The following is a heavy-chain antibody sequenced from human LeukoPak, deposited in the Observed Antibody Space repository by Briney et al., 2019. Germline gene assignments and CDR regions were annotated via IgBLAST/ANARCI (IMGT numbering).Heavy chain of an antibody. D-gene: IGHD3-22*01. V-gene: IGHV1-18*01. CDR1: GYTFASYG. CDR2: ISGYNGNT. Sequence: ASVKVSCKASGYTFASYGISWVRQAPGQGLEWMGSISGYNGNTKYAQKLQGRVTMTTDTSTSTAYMELRSLRSDDTAVYYCARDPPWQMIRYFDYWGQGTLVTVSS. J-gene: IGHJ4*02. CDR3: ARDPPWQMIRYFDY.